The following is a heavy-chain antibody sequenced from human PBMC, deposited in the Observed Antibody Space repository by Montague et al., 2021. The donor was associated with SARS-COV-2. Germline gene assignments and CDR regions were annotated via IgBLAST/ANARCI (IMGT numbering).Heavy chain of an antibody. CDR3: AHKNSGWPIDFAN. V-gene: IGHV2-5*01. D-gene: IGHD6-19*01. Sequence: PALVKPTQTLTLTCTFSGFSLDSRGVGVGWIRQPPGKALEWLALIYWNDEKRYSPSLKTRLTVTKDTSRNQVVLRMTNMDPVDTATYFCAHKNSGWPIDFANWGQGALVTVSS. J-gene: IGHJ4*02. CDR2: IYWNDEK. CDR1: GFSLDSRGVG.